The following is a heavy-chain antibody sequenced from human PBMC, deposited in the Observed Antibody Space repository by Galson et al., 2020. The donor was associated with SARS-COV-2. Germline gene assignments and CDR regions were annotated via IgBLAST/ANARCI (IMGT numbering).Heavy chain of an antibody. CDR2: IRSSGTTI. CDR3: ARDGSGNSEIFSWFDP. J-gene: IGHJ5*02. D-gene: IGHD3-10*01. Sequence: GESLKISCAASGFTFSSYSMNWVRQAPGKGLEWISYIRSSGTTIHYADSVKGRFTVSRDNAKNSLYLQMNSLRAEDTAVYYCARDGSGNSEIFSWFDPWGQGTLVTVSS. CDR1: GFTFSSYS. V-gene: IGHV3-48*01.